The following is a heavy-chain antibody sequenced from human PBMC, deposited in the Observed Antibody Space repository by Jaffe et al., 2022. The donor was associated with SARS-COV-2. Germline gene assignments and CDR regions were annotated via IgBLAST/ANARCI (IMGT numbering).Heavy chain of an antibody. V-gene: IGHV1-2*06. CDR2: INPNSGGT. Sequence: QVQLVQSGAEVKKPGASVKVSCKASGYTFTGYYMHWVRQAPGQGLEWMGRINPNSGGTNYAQKFQGRVTMTRDTSISTAYMELSRLRSDDTAVYYCASGSKTHYDSSGYYYDLDYWGQGTLVTVSS. CDR3: ASGSKTHYDSSGYYYDLDY. CDR1: GYTFTGYY. J-gene: IGHJ4*02. D-gene: IGHD3-22*01.